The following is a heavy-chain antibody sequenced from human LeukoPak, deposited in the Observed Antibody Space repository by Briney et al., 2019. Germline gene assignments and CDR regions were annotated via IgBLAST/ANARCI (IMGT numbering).Heavy chain of an antibody. V-gene: IGHV4-4*09. D-gene: IGHD2-2*01. CDR3: SRQKCTSASCLTKNAFDI. CDR1: SSISGYY. Sequence: KASETLSLTCTVSSSISGYYRSWIRPPPGKGLEWVGYIYTSGSTNYKPSLESRVTISVDTSKNQFSLDMSSVTAADTAVYYCSRQKCTSASCLTKNAFDIWGQGTMVTVSS. J-gene: IGHJ3*02. CDR2: IYTSGST.